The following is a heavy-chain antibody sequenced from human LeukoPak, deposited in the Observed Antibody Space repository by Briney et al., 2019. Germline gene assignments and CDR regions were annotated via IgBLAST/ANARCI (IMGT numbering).Heavy chain of an antibody. Sequence: SVRVSCKASGGTFSSYAISWVRQAPGQGLEWMGRIIPIFGTANYAQKFQGRVTITTDESTSTAYMELSSLRSEDTAVYYCASLSRGSFEQLGRPWGQGTLVTVSS. J-gene: IGHJ5*02. CDR1: GGTFSSYA. V-gene: IGHV1-69*05. CDR3: ASLSRGSFEQLGRP. CDR2: IIPIFGTA. D-gene: IGHD6-6*01.